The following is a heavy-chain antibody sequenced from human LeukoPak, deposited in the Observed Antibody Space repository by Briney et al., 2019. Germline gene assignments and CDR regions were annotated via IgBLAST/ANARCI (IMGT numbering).Heavy chain of an antibody. Sequence: PGGSLRLSCAASGFTFSSYAMSWVRQAPGKGLEWVSAISGSGGSTYYADSVKGRFTISRDNSNNTLYLQMNSLRAEDTSVYYCAKSMGPSHYFDYWGQGTLVTVSS. J-gene: IGHJ4*02. V-gene: IGHV3-23*01. CDR2: ISGSGGST. CDR1: GFTFSSYA. CDR3: AKSMGPSHYFDY.